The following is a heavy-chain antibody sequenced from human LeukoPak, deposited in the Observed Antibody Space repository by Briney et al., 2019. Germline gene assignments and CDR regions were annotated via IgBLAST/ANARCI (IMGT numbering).Heavy chain of an antibody. V-gene: IGHV1-8*01. Sequence: GASVKVSCKASGYTFTSYDINWVRQATGQGLEWMGWMNPNSGNTGYAQKFQGRVTMTRNTSISTAYMELSSLRSEDTAVYYRARRYSSGWYADFAFDIWGQGTMVTVSS. CDR3: ARRYSSGWYADFAFDI. CDR2: MNPNSGNT. CDR1: GYTFTSYD. J-gene: IGHJ3*02. D-gene: IGHD6-19*01.